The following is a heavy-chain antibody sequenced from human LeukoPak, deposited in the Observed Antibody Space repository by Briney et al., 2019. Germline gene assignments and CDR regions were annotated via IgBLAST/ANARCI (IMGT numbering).Heavy chain of an antibody. J-gene: IGHJ4*02. D-gene: IGHD5-24*01. V-gene: IGHV3-74*01. Sequence: GGSLRLSCAASGFTFSSYWMHWVRQAPGKGLVWVSRINSDGSSTSYADSVKGRFTISRDNAKNTLYLQMNSLRAEDKAVYYCARGPGYNPYYFDYWGQGTLVTVSS. CDR3: ARGPGYNPYYFDY. CDR1: GFTFSSYW. CDR2: INSDGSST.